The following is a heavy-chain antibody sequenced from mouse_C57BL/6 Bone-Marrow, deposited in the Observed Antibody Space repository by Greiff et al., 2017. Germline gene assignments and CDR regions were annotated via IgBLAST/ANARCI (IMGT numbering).Heavy chain of an antibody. CDR1: GYTFTSYW. CDR2: IDPSDSYT. J-gene: IGHJ3*01. V-gene: IGHV1-59*01. D-gene: IGHD1-1*01. Sequence: VQLQQPGAELVRPGTSVKLSCKASGYTFTSYWMHWVKQRPGQGLEWIGVIDPSDSYTNYNQKFKGKATLTVDTSSSTAYMQLSSLTSEDSAVYYCARQREPYYYGSSFAYWGQGTLVTVSA. CDR3: ARQREPYYYGSSFAY.